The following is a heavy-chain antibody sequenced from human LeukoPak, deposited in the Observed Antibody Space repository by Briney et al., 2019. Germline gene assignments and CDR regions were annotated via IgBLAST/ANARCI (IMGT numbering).Heavy chain of an antibody. Sequence: PSETLSLTCTVSGGSISSYYWSWIRQPPGKGLEWIGYIYYSGSTNYNPSLKSRVTISVDTSKNQFSLKLSSVTAADTAVYYCARVAAAAGIITWFDPWGQGTLVTVSS. V-gene: IGHV4-59*01. J-gene: IGHJ5*02. CDR3: ARVAAAAGIITWFDP. CDR2: IYYSGST. D-gene: IGHD6-13*01. CDR1: GGSISSYY.